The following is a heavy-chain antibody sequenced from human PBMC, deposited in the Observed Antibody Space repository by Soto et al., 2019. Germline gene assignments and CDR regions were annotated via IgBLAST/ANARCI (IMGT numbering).Heavy chain of an antibody. Sequence: ASVKVSCKASGYTFTSYYMHWVRQAPGQGLEWMGIINPSGGSTSYAQKFQGRVTMTRDTSTSTVYMELSSLRSEDTAVYCCASKADYNWEGTQGYYYMDVWGKGTTVTVSS. CDR3: ASKADYNWEGTQGYYYMDV. V-gene: IGHV1-46*03. CDR2: INPSGGST. CDR1: GYTFTSYY. J-gene: IGHJ6*03. D-gene: IGHD1-20*01.